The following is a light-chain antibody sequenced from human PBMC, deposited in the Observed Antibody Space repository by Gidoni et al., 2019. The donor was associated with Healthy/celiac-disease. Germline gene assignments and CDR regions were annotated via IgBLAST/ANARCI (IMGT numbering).Light chain of an antibody. Sequence: DILMTQSPVSLAVSLGERATINCKSSQSVLYSSNNKHYLAWYQQKPGQPPRLLIYWASTRESGVPDRFSGSGSGTDFTLTISSLQAEDVAVYYCQQYYSTPVGTFGQGTKLEIK. V-gene: IGKV4-1*01. CDR1: QSVLYSSNNKHY. J-gene: IGKJ2*01. CDR2: WAS. CDR3: QQYYSTPVGT.